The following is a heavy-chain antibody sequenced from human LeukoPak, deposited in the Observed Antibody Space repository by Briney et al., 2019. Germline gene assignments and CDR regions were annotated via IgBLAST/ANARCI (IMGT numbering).Heavy chain of an antibody. D-gene: IGHD4-23*01. CDR2: IYSGGST. CDR3: ARDYVYGGGYYYYYYMDV. CDR1: GFTVSSNY. Sequence: PGGSLRLSCAASGFTVSSNYMSWVRQAPGKGLEWVSIIYSGGSTYYADSVKGRFTISRDNSKNTLYLQMNSLRAEDTAVYYCARDYVYGGGYYYYYYMDVWGIGTTVTISS. V-gene: IGHV3-66*01. J-gene: IGHJ6*03.